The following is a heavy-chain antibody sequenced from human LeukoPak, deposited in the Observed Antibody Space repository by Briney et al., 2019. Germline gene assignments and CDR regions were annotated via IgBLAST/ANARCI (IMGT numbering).Heavy chain of an antibody. CDR1: GFTVSSNY. V-gene: IGHV3-53*01. CDR3: AKAASDIVLMVYASDY. Sequence: GGSLRLSCAASGFTVSSNYMSWVRQAPGKGLEWVSVIYSGGSTYYADSVKGRFTISRDNSKNTLYLQMNSLRAEDTAVYYCAKAASDIVLMVYASDYWGQGTLVTVSS. J-gene: IGHJ4*02. CDR2: IYSGGST. D-gene: IGHD2-8*01.